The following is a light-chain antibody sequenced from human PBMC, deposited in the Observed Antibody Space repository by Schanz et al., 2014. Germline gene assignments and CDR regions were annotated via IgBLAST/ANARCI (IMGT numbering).Light chain of an antibody. CDR3: SSYSTSSTLL. V-gene: IGLV2-14*01. CDR2: DVN. CDR1: SSDIGAYNY. Sequence: QSALTQPASVSGSPGQSITISCTGTSSDIGAYNYVSWYQQFPDKAPKLMIRDVNYRPSGVSNRFSGSKSGNTASLTISGLQDEDEAYYYCSSYSTSSTLLFGGGTKLTVL. J-gene: IGLJ2*01.